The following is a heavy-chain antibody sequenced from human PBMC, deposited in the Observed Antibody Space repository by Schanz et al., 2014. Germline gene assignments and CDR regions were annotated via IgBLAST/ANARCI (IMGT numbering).Heavy chain of an antibody. J-gene: IGHJ3*02. Sequence: QVQLVQSGAEVKKPGSSVKVSCKASGGTFSSYAFSWVRQAPGQGLEWMGKIIPILGMENYAQKFQGRVTITADISTSTAYMDLSSLRSDDTAVYYCARDIQYHYDTSGPVGAFDIWGQGTVDTVSS. D-gene: IGHD3-22*01. CDR3: ARDIQYHYDTSGPVGAFDI. CDR1: GGTFSSYA. V-gene: IGHV1-69*04. CDR2: IIPILGME.